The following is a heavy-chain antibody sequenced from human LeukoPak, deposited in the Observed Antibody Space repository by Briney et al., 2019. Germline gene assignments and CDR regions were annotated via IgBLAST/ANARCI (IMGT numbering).Heavy chain of an antibody. D-gene: IGHD1-26*01. V-gene: IGHV3-30*02. CDR1: GFTFSSYG. J-gene: IGHJ4*02. Sequence: GGSLRLSCAASGFTFSSYGMHWVREAPGKGLEWVAFIRYDGSNKYYADSVKGRFTISRDNSKNTLYLQMNSLRAEDTAVYYCAKDPSPNQIVGASTFDYWRQGTLVTVSS. CDR3: AKDPSPNQIVGASTFDY. CDR2: IRYDGSNK.